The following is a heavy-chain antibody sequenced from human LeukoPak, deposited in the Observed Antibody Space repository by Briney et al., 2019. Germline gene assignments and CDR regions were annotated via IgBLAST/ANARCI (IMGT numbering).Heavy chain of an antibody. J-gene: IGHJ6*03. CDR3: ARVTGYSSGWPYYYYYYYMDV. V-gene: IGHV4-59*01. D-gene: IGHD6-19*01. CDR1: GGSISSYY. Sequence: SETPSLTCTVSGGSISSYYWSWIRQPPGKGLEWIGDINYSGSTNYSPSLKSRVTISVDTSKNQFSLKLSSVTAADTAVYYCARVTGYSSGWPYYYYYYYMDVWGKGTTVTVSS. CDR2: INYSGST.